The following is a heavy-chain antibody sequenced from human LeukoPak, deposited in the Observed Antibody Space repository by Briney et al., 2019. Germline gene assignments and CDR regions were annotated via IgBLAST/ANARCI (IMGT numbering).Heavy chain of an antibody. D-gene: IGHD3-3*01. J-gene: IGHJ3*01. CDR2: ITSSSSYI. CDR1: GFTFSSYT. Sequence: GGSLRLSCAASGFTFSSYTMNWVRQAPGKGLEWVSSITSSSSYIYYGDLVKGRFTISRDNANNLLYLQMNSLRAEDTAVYYCVRDPMYYDSADNFWGQGTRVTVSP. CDR3: VRDPMYYDSADNF. V-gene: IGHV3-21*01.